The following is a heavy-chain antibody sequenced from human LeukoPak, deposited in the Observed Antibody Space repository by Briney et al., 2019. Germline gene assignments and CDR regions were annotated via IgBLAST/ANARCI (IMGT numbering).Heavy chain of an antibody. V-gene: IGHV4-59*01. CDR1: GGSISSYY. D-gene: IGHD2/OR15-2a*01. Sequence: SETLSLTCTVSGGSISSYYWGWIRQPPGKGLEGIGYIYYSGSTNYNPSLKSRVTISVDTSKNQFSLKLSSVTAADTAVYYCARPRISYFDYWGQGTLVTVSS. J-gene: IGHJ4*02. CDR2: IYYSGST. CDR3: ARPRISYFDY.